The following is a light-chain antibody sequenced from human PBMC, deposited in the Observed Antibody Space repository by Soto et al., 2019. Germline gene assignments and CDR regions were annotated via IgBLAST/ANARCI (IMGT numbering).Light chain of an antibody. CDR2: GNR. V-gene: IGLV1-40*01. Sequence: QSVLTQPPSVSGAPGQRVTLSCTGTTSNLGAGYDVHWYQQLPGAAPKLVIFGNRNRPSGVPERFSGSKSGTSASLAITGLQAEDEADYYCQAYDYTLTASVFGGGTKVTVL. CDR3: QAYDYTLTASV. CDR1: TSNLGAGYD. J-gene: IGLJ3*02.